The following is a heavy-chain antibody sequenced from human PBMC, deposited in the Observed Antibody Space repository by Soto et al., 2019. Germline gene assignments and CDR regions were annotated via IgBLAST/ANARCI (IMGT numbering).Heavy chain of an antibody. CDR3: AKENDGARYSNSYNDY. CDR1: GFTFSSYS. V-gene: IGHV3-48*01. Sequence: GGSLRLSCAASGFTFSSYSMNWVRQAPGKGLEWVSYISSSSGSIFYADSVKGRFTISRDNARNSLYLQMNRLRAEDAAIYYCAKENDGARYSNSYNDYGGQGPGVPVSS. J-gene: IGHJ4*02. D-gene: IGHD2-2*01. CDR2: ISSSSGSI.